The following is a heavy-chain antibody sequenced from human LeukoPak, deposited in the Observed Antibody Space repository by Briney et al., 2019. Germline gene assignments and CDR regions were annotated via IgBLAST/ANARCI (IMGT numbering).Heavy chain of an antibody. Sequence: SETLPLTCTVSGGSISSYYWSWIRQPPGKGLEWIGYIYYSGSTNYNPSLKSRVTISVDTSKNQFSLKLSSVTAADTAVYYCARGWRRYAFDIWGQGTMVTVSS. CDR3: ARGWRRYAFDI. CDR2: IYYSGST. V-gene: IGHV4-59*01. D-gene: IGHD2-15*01. J-gene: IGHJ3*02. CDR1: GGSISSYY.